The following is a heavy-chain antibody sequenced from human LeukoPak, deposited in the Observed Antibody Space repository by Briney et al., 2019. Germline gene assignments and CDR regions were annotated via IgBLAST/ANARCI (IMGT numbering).Heavy chain of an antibody. Sequence: SETLSLTCTVSGGSISSYYWSWIRQPPGKGLERIGYIYYSGSTNYNPSLKSRVTISVDTSKNQFSLKLSSVTAADTAVYYCARVQPQPIYSSGWYYFDYWGQGTLVTVSS. CDR3: ARVQPQPIYSSGWYYFDY. CDR1: GGSISSYY. V-gene: IGHV4-59*01. J-gene: IGHJ4*02. CDR2: IYYSGST. D-gene: IGHD6-19*01.